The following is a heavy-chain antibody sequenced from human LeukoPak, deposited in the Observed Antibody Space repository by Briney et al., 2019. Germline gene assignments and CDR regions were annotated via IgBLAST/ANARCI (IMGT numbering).Heavy chain of an antibody. CDR2: IYSANSP. Sequence: GGSLRLSCAASGFTVSSNYMSWVRQAPGRGLDWVSLIYSANSPYYADSVKGRFTISRDNSKNTSYLQMNSLRAEDTAVYYCARIGCSGSNCYGYYYYGMDVWGQGTTVTVSS. D-gene: IGHD2-15*01. V-gene: IGHV3-53*01. CDR1: GFTVSSNY. CDR3: ARIGCSGSNCYGYYYYGMDV. J-gene: IGHJ6*02.